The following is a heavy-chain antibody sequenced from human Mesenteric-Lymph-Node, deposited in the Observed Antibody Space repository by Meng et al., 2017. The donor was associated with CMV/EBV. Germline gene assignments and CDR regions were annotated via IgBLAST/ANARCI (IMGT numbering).Heavy chain of an antibody. CDR3: VRGFTGVVGDS. J-gene: IGHJ4*02. V-gene: IGHV4-34*01. D-gene: IGHD7-27*01. Sequence: GSLRLSCAVNGGSLSTYFWSYIRQPPEKGLEWIEEIKDGGITNYNPSLRGRVTISADTSKNQVSLKLTSVTAADTAVYYCVRGFTGVVGDSWGQGTLVTVSS. CDR1: GGSLSTYF. CDR2: IKDGGIT.